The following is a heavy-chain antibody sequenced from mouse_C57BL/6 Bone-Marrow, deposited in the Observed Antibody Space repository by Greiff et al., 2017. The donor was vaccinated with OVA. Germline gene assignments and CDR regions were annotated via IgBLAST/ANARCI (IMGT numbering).Heavy chain of an antibody. CDR1: GFTFSDYG. CDR3: ARGAFGTVVATGYFDV. J-gene: IGHJ1*03. V-gene: IGHV5-17*01. D-gene: IGHD1-1*01. CDR2: ISSGSSTI. Sequence: EVKLMESGGGLVKPGGSLKLSCAASGFTFSDYGMHWVRQAPEKGLEWVAYISSGSSTIYSADTVKGRFTISRDNAKNTLFLQMTSLRSEDTAMYYCARGAFGTVVATGYFDVWGTGTTVTVSS.